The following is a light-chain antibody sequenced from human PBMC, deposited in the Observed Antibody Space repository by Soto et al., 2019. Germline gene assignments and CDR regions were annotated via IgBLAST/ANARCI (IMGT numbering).Light chain of an antibody. CDR1: SSNIGAGYD. V-gene: IGLV1-40*01. CDR3: QSYDSSLSGHVV. Sequence: QAVVTQPPSVSGAPGQRVTISCTGSSSNIGAGYDVHWYQQLPGTAPKLLIYGNSNRPSGVPDRFSGSKSGTSASLAITGLHAEDDADYYCQSYDSSLSGHVVFGGGTKVTVL. CDR2: GNS. J-gene: IGLJ2*01.